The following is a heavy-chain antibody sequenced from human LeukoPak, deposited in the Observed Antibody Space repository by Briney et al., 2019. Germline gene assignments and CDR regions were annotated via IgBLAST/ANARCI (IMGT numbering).Heavy chain of an antibody. D-gene: IGHD3-9*01. V-gene: IGHV1-8*02. CDR1: GYTFTSYD. J-gene: IGHJ6*01. CDR2: MNHNSGNT. CDR3: AREYYDSLTGYYPYAFTDA. Sequence: WASVKVSCKASGYTFTSYDINWVRQATGKGLEWVGWMNHNSGNTGYAHTFKGRVTITRNTAISTAYMELSSLRAEDTAVYYCAREYYDSLTGYYPYAFTDAWGEGYPVTVSS.